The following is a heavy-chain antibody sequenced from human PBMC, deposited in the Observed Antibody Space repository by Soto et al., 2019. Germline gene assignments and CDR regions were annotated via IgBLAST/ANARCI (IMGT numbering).Heavy chain of an antibody. Sequence: GGSLRLSCAASGFTFSSYAMHWVRQAPGKGLEWVAVISYDGSNKYYADSVKGRFTISRDNSKNTLYLQMNSLRAEDTDVYYCARDGYHYGGNSDYYYYGMDVWGQGTTVTVSS. CDR3: ARDGYHYGGNSDYYYYGMDV. V-gene: IGHV3-30-3*01. D-gene: IGHD4-17*01. J-gene: IGHJ6*02. CDR2: ISYDGSNK. CDR1: GFTFSSYA.